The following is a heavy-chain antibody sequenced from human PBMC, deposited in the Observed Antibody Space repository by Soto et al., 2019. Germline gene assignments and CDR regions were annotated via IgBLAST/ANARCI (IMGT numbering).Heavy chain of an antibody. V-gene: IGHV1-24*01. CDR3: ARDQGYVVY. Sequence: VKVSCKVSGYTLTELSMHWVRQAPGKGLEWMGVLDPEDGETIYAQKFQGRVTMTEDTSXXXXXXEXSXLXSEDTAVYYCARDQGYVVYWGLGTLVTVSS. J-gene: IGHJ4*03. CDR1: GYTLTELS. CDR2: LDPEDGET.